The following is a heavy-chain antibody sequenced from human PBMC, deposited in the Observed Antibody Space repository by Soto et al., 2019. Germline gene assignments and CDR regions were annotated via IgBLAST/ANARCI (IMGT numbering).Heavy chain of an antibody. J-gene: IGHJ5*02. D-gene: IGHD1-1*01. Sequence: QVQLVQSGAEVKKPGASVKVSCKASGYIFIDYNIHWVRQAPGQGLEWMGWINPNSGSTTSEPKFQGRVTMTTDTSISTAYLELRRLRSDDTAVYYCAKIADWNDGGWFDPWGLGTLVTVSS. CDR3: AKIADWNDGGWFDP. V-gene: IGHV1-2*02. CDR2: INPNSGST. CDR1: GYIFIDYN.